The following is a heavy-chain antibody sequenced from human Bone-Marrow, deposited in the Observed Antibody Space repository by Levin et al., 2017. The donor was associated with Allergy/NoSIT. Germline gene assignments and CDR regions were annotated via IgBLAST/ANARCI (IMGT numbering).Heavy chain of an antibody. V-gene: IGHV3-15*01. D-gene: IGHD2-8*01. CDR1: GFPFTNAW. CDR3: STGTGSCTNRKCYMDDY. CDR2: IKPRSDGGTS. Sequence: PGGSLRLSCAASGFPFTNAWLSWVRQGPGKGLEWVGQIKPRSDGGTSDYAAAVKGRFTISRDDSKKTLHLQMNSLKTEDTAVYYCSTGTGSCTNRKCYMDDYWAQGTLVTVSS. J-gene: IGHJ4*02.